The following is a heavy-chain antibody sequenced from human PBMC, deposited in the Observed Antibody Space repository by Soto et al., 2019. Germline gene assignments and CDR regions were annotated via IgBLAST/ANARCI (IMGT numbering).Heavy chain of an antibody. V-gene: IGHV4-34*01. D-gene: IGHD5-12*01. CDR2: INHSGST. CDR1: GGSFSGYY. J-gene: IGHJ4*02. Sequence: KPSETLSLTCAVYGGSFSGYYWSWIRQPPGKGLEWIGEINHSGSTNYNPSLKSRVTISVDTSKNQFSLKLSSVTAADTAVYYCARGLDIVATKTDYWGQGTLVTVSS. CDR3: ARGLDIVATKTDY.